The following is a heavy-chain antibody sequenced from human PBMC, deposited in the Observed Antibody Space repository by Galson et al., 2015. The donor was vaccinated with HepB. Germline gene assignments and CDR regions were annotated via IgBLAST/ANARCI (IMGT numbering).Heavy chain of an antibody. Sequence: SLRLSCAASGFTFSSYSMNWVRQAPGKGLEWVSYISSSSSTIYYADSVKGRFTISRDYAESSLYLQMNSLRDEDTAVYYCARDYYGDFYFDYWGQGTLVTVSS. J-gene: IGHJ4*02. CDR2: ISSSSSTI. CDR1: GFTFSSYS. V-gene: IGHV3-48*02. D-gene: IGHD4-17*01. CDR3: ARDYYGDFYFDY.